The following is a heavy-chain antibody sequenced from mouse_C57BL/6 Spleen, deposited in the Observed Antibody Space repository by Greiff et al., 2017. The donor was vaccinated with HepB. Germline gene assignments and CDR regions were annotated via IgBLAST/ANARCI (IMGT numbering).Heavy chain of an antibody. CDR2: IYPRSGST. V-gene: IGHV1-81*01. J-gene: IGHJ3*01. CDR1: GYTFTSYG. Sequence: VQLQQSGAELARPGASVKLSCKASGYTFTSYGISWVKQRTGQGLEWIGEIYPRSGSTNYNEKFKGKATFTADTSSNTAYMQLSSLTTEDSAIYYCARRVIYDGYSWFAYWGQGTLVTVSA. CDR3: ARRVIYDGYSWFAY. D-gene: IGHD2-3*01.